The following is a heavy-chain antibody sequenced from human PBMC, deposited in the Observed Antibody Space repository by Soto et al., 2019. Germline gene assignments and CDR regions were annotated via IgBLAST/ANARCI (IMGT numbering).Heavy chain of an antibody. CDR1: GGSISSYY. CDR3: ARSFGYSGYDYDNLGMDV. V-gene: IGHV4-59*01. J-gene: IGHJ6*02. D-gene: IGHD5-12*01. CDR2: IYYSGST. Sequence: SETLSLTWTVSGGSISSYYWSWIRQPPGKGLEWIGYIYYSGSTNYNPSLKSRVTISVDTSKNQFSLKLSSVTAADTAVYYCARSFGYSGYDYDNLGMDVWGQGTTVTVSS.